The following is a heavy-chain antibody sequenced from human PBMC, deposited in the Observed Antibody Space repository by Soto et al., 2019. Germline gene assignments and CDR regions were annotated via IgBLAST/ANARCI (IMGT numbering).Heavy chain of an antibody. J-gene: IGHJ4*02. V-gene: IGHV1-69*12. CDR3: ARVNWNDVSDPFDY. CDR2: IIPIFGTA. Sequence: QVQLVQSGAEVKKPGSSVKVSCKASGGTFSSYAISWVRQAPGQGLEWMGGIIPIFGTANYAQKFQGRVTITADESTSTAYMELSSLRSDDTAVYYCARVNWNDVSDPFDYWGQGTLVTVSS. CDR1: GGTFSSYA. D-gene: IGHD1-1*01.